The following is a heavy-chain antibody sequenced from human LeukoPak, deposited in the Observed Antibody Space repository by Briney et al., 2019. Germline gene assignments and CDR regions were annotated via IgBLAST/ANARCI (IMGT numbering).Heavy chain of an antibody. CDR3: ARDQPNGPYYYYGMDV. Sequence: GGSLRLSCAASGFTFSSYGMHWVRQAPGKGLEWVAVIWYDGSNKYYADSVKGRFTISRDNSKNTLYLQMNSLRAEDTAVYCCARDQPNGPYYYYGMDVWGQGTTVTVSS. CDR1: GFTFSSYG. CDR2: IWYDGSNK. J-gene: IGHJ6*02. D-gene: IGHD1-14*01. V-gene: IGHV3-33*01.